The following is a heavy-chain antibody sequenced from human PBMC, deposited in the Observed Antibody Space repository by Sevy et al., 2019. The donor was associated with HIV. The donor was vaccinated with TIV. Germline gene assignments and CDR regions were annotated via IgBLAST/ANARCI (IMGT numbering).Heavy chain of an antibody. V-gene: IGHV3-33*01. D-gene: IGHD2-15*01. CDR1: GFTFSSYG. CDR2: IWYDGSNK. Sequence: GGSRRLSCAASGFTFSSYGMHWVRQAPGKGLDWVAVIWYDGSNKYYADSVKGRFTNSRDNSKNKLYLQMNSVRAEDTAVYYCARDRCSGGSCFFFDYWGQGTLVTVSS. J-gene: IGHJ4*02. CDR3: ARDRCSGGSCFFFDY.